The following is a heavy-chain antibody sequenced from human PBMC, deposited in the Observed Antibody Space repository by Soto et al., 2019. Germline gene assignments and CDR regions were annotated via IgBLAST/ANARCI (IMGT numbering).Heavy chain of an antibody. D-gene: IGHD2-21*02. CDR3: ARDLWGYCGTDCYPLDV. V-gene: IGHV4-59*01. CDR2: MYKTGST. Sequence: PSDTLSLTCTVSGASISGYYWSWIRQPPGKGLEWIGYMYKTGSTVYNPSFKSRVTISVDTSKNQFSLKLNSVTAADTAVYYCARDLWGYCGTDCYPLDVWGQGTTVTVS. CDR1: GASISGYY. J-gene: IGHJ6*02.